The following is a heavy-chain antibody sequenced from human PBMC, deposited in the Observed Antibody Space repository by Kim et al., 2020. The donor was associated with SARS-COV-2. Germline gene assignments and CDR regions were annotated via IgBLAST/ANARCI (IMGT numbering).Heavy chain of an antibody. V-gene: IGHV4-39*01. CDR2: IYYSGST. CDR1: GGSISSSSYY. CDR3: ARHALRSITMVRGVIGYGMDV. J-gene: IGHJ6*02. D-gene: IGHD3-10*01. Sequence: SETLSLTCTVSGGSISSSSYYWGWIRQPPGKGLEWIGSIYYSGSTYYNPSLKSRVTISVDTSKNQFSLKLSSVTAADTGVYYCARHALRSITMVRGVIGYGMDVWGQGTTVTVSS.